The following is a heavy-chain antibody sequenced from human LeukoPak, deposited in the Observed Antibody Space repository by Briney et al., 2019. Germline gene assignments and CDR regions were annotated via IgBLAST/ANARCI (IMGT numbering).Heavy chain of an antibody. D-gene: IGHD3-22*01. V-gene: IGHV4-38-2*02. CDR1: GYSISSGYY. CDR2: IYHSGST. J-gene: IGHJ4*02. CDR3: ARDLGGGAEYYYDSSGYYLAY. Sequence: SETLSLTCTVSGYSISSGYYWGWIRQPPGKGLEWIGSIYHSGSTYYNPSLKSRVTISVDTSKNQFSLKLSSVTAADTAVYYCARDLGGGAEYYYDSSGYYLAYWGQGTLVTVSS.